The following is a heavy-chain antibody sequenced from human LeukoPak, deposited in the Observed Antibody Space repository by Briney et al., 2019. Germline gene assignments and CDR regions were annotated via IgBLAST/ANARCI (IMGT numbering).Heavy chain of an antibody. CDR2: IIPIFDTA. V-gene: IGHV1-69*06. Sequence: ASVKVSCKASGGTFSSYAISWVRQAPGQGLEWMGGIIPIFDTANYAQKFQGRVTITADKSTSTTYMELSSLRSEDTAVYYCARLHWDYDFWSGYYPNYWGQGTLVTVSS. J-gene: IGHJ4*02. D-gene: IGHD3-3*01. CDR3: ARLHWDYDFWSGYYPNY. CDR1: GGTFSSYA.